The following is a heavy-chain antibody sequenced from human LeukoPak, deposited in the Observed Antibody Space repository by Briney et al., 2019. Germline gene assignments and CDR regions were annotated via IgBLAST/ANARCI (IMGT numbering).Heavy chain of an antibody. V-gene: IGHV4-38-2*01. CDR1: GYSISSGYY. CDR3: APAYYDFWSGYPKSWFDP. J-gene: IGHJ5*02. Sequence: PSETLSLTCAVSGYSISSGYYWGWIRQPPGQGLEWIGSIYHSGSTYYNPSLKSRVTISVDTSKNQFSLKLSSVTAADTAVYYCAPAYYDFWSGYPKSWFDPWGQGTLVTVSS. D-gene: IGHD3-3*01. CDR2: IYHSGST.